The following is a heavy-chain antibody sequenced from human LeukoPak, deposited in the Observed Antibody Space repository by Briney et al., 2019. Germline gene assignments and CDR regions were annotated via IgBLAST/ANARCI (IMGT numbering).Heavy chain of an antibody. V-gene: IGHV3-30*02. CDR3: AKDFLGFLEWLPPDY. D-gene: IGHD3-3*02. CDR2: IRYDGSNK. CDR1: GFTFSGYR. J-gene: IGHJ4*02. Sequence: PGGSLRLSCAASGFTFSGYRMNWVRQAPGKGLEWVAFIRYDGSNKYYADSVKGRFTISRDNSKNTLYLQMNSLRAEDTAVYYCAKDFLGFLEWLPPDYWGQGTLVTVSS.